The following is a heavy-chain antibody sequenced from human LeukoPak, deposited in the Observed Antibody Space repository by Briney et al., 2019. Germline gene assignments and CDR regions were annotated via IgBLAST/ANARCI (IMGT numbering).Heavy chain of an antibody. D-gene: IGHD3-16*01. V-gene: IGHV3-33*06. CDR1: GFTFSSYG. CDR3: AKFGRHNGLDP. CDR2: IWYDGSNK. Sequence: AGGSLRLSCAASGFTFSSYGMHWVRQAPGKGLEWVAVIWYDGSNKYYADSVKGRFTISRDNSKNTLYLQMNSLRAEDTAVYYCAKFGRHNGLDPWGQGTLVTVSS. J-gene: IGHJ5*02.